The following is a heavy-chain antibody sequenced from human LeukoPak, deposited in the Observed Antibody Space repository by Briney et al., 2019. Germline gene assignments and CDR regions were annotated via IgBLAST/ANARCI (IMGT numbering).Heavy chain of an antibody. CDR3: GRVAGYMIEDYFDY. CDR2: IYYSVST. D-gene: IGHD3-22*01. J-gene: IGHJ4*02. CDR1: RGSLSSYY. V-gene: IGHV4-59*01. Sequence: PSETLSLTRTDSRGSLSSYYWSSIRQPPRGGGEGIGHIYYSVSTNYNPSPKSRVTISVHKSKNQFHLNLRSATSADTAVYCCGRVAGYMIEDYFDYWGQGTLVTVSS.